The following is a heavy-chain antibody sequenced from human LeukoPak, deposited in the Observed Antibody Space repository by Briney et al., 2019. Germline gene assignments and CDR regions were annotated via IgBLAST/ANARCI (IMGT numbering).Heavy chain of an antibody. V-gene: IGHV3-30-3*01. Sequence: GGSLRLSCAASGFTFSSYAMHWVRQAPGKGLEWVAVISYDGSNKYYADSVKGRFTISRDNSKNTLYLQMNSLRAEDTAVYYCAKDLGKLGRSAYYFDYWGQGTLVTVSS. CDR1: GFTFSSYA. CDR2: ISYDGSNK. D-gene: IGHD7-27*01. J-gene: IGHJ4*02. CDR3: AKDLGKLGRSAYYFDY.